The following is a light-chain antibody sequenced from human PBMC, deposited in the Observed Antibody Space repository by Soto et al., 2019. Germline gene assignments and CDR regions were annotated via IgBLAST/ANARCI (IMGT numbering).Light chain of an antibody. V-gene: IGKV3-20*01. CDR1: ESVSSTN. Sequence: EIVLTQSPGTLSLSPGERATLSCRASESVSSTNLAWYQHKPGQAPRLLIYGASSRASGIPDRFSASGSGTDFNLSISRLEPEDFAVYYCQQYPSPYTFGQGTKLEIK. CDR3: QQYPSPYT. J-gene: IGKJ2*01. CDR2: GAS.